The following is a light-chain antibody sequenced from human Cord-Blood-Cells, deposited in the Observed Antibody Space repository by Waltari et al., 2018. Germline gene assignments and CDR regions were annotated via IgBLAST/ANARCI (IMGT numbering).Light chain of an antibody. Sequence: QSALTQPRSVSGSPGQSVTISCTGTSSDVGGYYYVSWYHQLPGKAPKLMIYDVSKRPSGVPDRFSGSKSGNTASLTISGLQAEDEADYYCCSYAGSYIWVFGGGTKLTVL. V-gene: IGLV2-11*01. CDR2: DVS. J-gene: IGLJ3*02. CDR1: SSDVGGYYY. CDR3: CSYAGSYIWV.